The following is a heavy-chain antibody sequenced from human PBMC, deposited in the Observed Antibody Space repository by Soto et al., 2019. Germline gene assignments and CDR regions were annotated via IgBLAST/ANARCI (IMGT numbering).Heavy chain of an antibody. J-gene: IGHJ4*02. V-gene: IGHV1-8*01. CDR1: GYTFTNYD. CDR2: VNPKTGNT. CDR3: ARSDYGDLDY. D-gene: IGHD4-17*01. Sequence: QVQLVQSGSEVKKPGASVKVSCKASGYTFTNYDLHWVRQASGQGLEWMGWVNPKTGNTAYAQTFQGRVTMSRDTSVTAAYMELSSLTSEDTAVYFCARSDYGDLDYWGQGTRVTVSS.